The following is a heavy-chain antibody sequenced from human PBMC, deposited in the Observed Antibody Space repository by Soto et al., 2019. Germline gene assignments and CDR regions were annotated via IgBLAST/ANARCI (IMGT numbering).Heavy chain of an antibody. CDR2: MNPNSGNT. CDR1: GYTFISHD. Sequence: QVQLVQSGAGVKMPGASVRVSCKASGYTFISHDISWVRQAPGQGLEWMGWMNPNSGNTAYGQKFQGRLIMTTNTSTTTVFMVLVSLRTEDTAVYYCAGGRYAIRVAFIVGGLDFWGQGSLVLVSS. J-gene: IGHJ4*02. D-gene: IGHD3-10*01. CDR3: AGGRYAIRVAFIVGGLDF. V-gene: IGHV1-8*01.